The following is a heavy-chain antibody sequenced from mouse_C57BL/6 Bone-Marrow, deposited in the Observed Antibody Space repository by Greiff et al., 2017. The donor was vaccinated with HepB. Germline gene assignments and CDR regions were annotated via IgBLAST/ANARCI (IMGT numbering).Heavy chain of an antibody. J-gene: IGHJ2*01. Sequence: DVMLVESGGGLVQPGESLKLSCESNEYEFPSHDMSWVRKTPEKRLELVAAINSDGGSTYYPDTMERRFIISRDNTKKTLYLQMSSLRSEDTALYYCARQVYGNYPFYFDYWGQGTTLTVSS. V-gene: IGHV5-2*01. CDR3: ARQVYGNYPFYFDY. CDR1: EYEFPSHD. CDR2: INSDGGST. D-gene: IGHD2-1*01.